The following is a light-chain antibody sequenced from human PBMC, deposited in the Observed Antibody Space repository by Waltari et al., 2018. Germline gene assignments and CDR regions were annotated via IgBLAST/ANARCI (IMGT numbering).Light chain of an antibody. V-gene: IGKV1-8*01. CDR3: QQYYSYPWT. J-gene: IGKJ1*01. Sequence: IQMTHSPSSLSASVGDRVTITCRASQGVSSYLAWYQQKPGKAPNLLIYAASTLQSGVPSRFSGSGSGTDFSLIISCLQSEDFATYYCQQYYSYPWTFGQGTKVEI. CDR1: QGVSSY. CDR2: AAS.